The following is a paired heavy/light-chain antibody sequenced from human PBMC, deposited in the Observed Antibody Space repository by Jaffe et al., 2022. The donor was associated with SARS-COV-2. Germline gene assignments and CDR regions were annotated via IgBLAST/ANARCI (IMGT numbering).Heavy chain of an antibody. V-gene: IGHV3-66*02. CDR2: IYSGGST. Sequence: EVQLVESGGGLVQPGGSLRLSCAASGFTVSSNYMSWVRQAPGKGLEWVSVIYSGGSTYYADSVKGRFTISRDNSKNTLYLQMNSLRAEDTAVYYCAREGRDYGTISYYYYGMDVWGQGTTVTVSS. CDR1: GFTVSSNY. CDR3: AREGRDYGTISYYYYGMDV. D-gene: IGHD4-17*01. J-gene: IGHJ6*02.
Light chain of an antibody. CDR2: GAS. V-gene: IGKV3-20*01. CDR1: QSVSSSY. CDR3: QQYGSSPRA. Sequence: EIVLTQSPGTLSLSPGERATLSCRASQSVSSSYLAWYQQKPGQAPRLLIYGASSRATGIPDRFSGSGSGTDFTLTISRLEPEDFAVYYCQQYGSSPRAFGQGTKVEIK. J-gene: IGKJ1*01.